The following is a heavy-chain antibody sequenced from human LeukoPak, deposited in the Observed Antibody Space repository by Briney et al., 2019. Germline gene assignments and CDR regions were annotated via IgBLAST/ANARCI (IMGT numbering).Heavy chain of an antibody. CDR3: VPYDFWSGYRDY. CDR2: INHSGST. D-gene: IGHD3-3*01. Sequence: SETLSLTCAVYGGSFSGYYWSWIRQPPGKGLEWIGEINHSGSTNYNPPLKSRVTISVDTSKNQFPLKLSSVTAADTAVYYCVPYDFWSGYRDYWGQGTLVTVSS. CDR1: GGSFSGYY. V-gene: IGHV4-34*01. J-gene: IGHJ4*02.